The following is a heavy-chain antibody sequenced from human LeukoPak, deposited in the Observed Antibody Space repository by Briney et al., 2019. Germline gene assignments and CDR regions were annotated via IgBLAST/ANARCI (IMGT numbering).Heavy chain of an antibody. Sequence: GASVKVTCKASGYTFTSYGISWMRQAPGQGLEWMGWTSLYKGNTNYAQKLQGRVTMTTDTSTSTAYLELRILRSDDTAMYYCAIRTGTYPYYFDYWGQGTLVTVSS. D-gene: IGHD1-1*01. CDR2: TSLYKGNT. CDR1: GYTFTSYG. J-gene: IGHJ4*02. CDR3: AIRTGTYPYYFDY. V-gene: IGHV1-18*01.